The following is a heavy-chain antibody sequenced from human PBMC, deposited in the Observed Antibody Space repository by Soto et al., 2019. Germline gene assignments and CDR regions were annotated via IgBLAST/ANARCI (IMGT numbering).Heavy chain of an antibody. CDR1: SASLSSSTYY. D-gene: IGHD6-6*01. V-gene: IGHV4-39*01. J-gene: IGHJ4*02. Sequence: QLQLQESGPGLVKPSETLSLTCSVSSASLSSSTYYWSWIRQPPGRGPEWIGSIYYSGNTYYKPSXKSRVSISIDTSRNQFSLTLTSVPAADTGVYYCASSSPFHYWGPGILVTVSS. CDR2: IYYSGNT. CDR3: ASSSPFHY.